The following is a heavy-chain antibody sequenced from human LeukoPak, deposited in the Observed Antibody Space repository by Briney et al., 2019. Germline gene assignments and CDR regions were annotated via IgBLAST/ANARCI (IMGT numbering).Heavy chain of an antibody. V-gene: IGHV1-46*01. CDR2: INPSGGST. CDR3: ARDLTPSNYYDSSGYYQDY. Sequence: ASVKVSCKASRYTFTSYYMHWVRQAPGQGLEWMGIINPSGGSTSYAQKFQGRVTMTRDTSTSTVYMELSSLRSEDTAVYYCARDLTPSNYYDSSGYYQDYWGQGTLVTVSS. CDR1: RYTFTSYY. J-gene: IGHJ4*02. D-gene: IGHD3-22*01.